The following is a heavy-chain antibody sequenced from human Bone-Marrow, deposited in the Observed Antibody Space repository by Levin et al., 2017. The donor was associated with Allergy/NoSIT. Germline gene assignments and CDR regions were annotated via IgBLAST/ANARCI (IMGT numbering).Heavy chain of an antibody. CDR1: GFIFRNYA. Sequence: ETLSLTCAASGFIFRNYAMNWVRQAPGKGLEWVSQISGSGGNTHYADSVKGRFTISRDNSKNTLYLQMNSLRVEDTDVYYCAGYDTSAYHSPFDYWGQGTLVTVSS. V-gene: IGHV3-23*01. CDR3: AGYDTSAYHSPFDY. CDR2: ISGSGGNT. J-gene: IGHJ4*02. D-gene: IGHD3-22*01.